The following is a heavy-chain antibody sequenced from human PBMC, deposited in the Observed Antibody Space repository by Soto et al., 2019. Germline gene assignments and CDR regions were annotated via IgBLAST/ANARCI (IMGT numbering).Heavy chain of an antibody. CDR3: ASEGHSGYDGLATAFDI. CDR2: IWYDGSNK. D-gene: IGHD5-12*01. CDR1: GFTFSSYG. V-gene: IGHV3-33*01. Sequence: GGSLRLSCAASGFTFSSYGMHWVRQAPGKGLEWVAVIWYDGSNKYYADSVKGRFTISRDNSKSTLYLQMNSLRAEDTAVYYCASEGHSGYDGLATAFDIWGQGTMVTVSS. J-gene: IGHJ3*02.